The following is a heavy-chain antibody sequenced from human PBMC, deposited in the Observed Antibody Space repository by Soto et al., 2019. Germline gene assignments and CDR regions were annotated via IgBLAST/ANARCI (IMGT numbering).Heavy chain of an antibody. D-gene: IGHD6-19*01. J-gene: IGHJ4*02. V-gene: IGHV2-5*02. CDR1: GFSLSSTRMA. CDR2: IYWDDDK. Sequence: QITLKESGPTLVKPTQTLTLTCTFSGFSLSSTRMAVGWIRQPPGKALEWLALIYWDDDKRYSPFLKSRLTFSMDTSKNQVVLNMSILDHVDTAGYYCARIVVDGLGYYFDYWGQGTLVTVSS. CDR3: ARIVVDGLGYYFDY.